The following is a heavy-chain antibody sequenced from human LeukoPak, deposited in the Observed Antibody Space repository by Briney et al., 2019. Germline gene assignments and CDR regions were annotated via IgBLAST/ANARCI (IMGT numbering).Heavy chain of an antibody. V-gene: IGHV3-23*01. D-gene: IGHD3-22*01. CDR1: GFTFSSYA. J-gene: IGHJ6*03. CDR3: ATHYYDSSGYYLRTVPWYHYYMDV. CDR2: ISGSGGST. Sequence: GGSLRLSCAASGFTFSSYAMSWVRQAPGKGLEWVSAISGSGGSTYYADSVKGRFTISRDNSKNTLYLQMNSLRAEDTAVYYCATHYYDSSGYYLRTVPWYHYYMDVWGKGTTVTVSS.